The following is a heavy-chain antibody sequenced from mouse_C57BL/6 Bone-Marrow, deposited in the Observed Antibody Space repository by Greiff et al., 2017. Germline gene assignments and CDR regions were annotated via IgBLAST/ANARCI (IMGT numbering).Heavy chain of an antibody. Sequence: VQLQQSGAELVKPGASVKLSCKASGYIFTEYTIHWVKQRSGQGLEWIGWFYPGSGSIKYNERFKDKATLTADKSSTTVYMELSRLTSEDSAVYFYARHERYYDYEGYFDYWGQGTTLTVSS. CDR2: FYPGSGSI. J-gene: IGHJ2*01. D-gene: IGHD2-4*01. CDR1: GYIFTEYT. CDR3: ARHERYYDYEGYFDY. V-gene: IGHV1-62-2*01.